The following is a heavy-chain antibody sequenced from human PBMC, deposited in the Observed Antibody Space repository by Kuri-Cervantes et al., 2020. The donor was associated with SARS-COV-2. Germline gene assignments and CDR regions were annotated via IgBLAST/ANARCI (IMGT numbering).Heavy chain of an antibody. CDR1: GGSISSGGYY. D-gene: IGHD7-27*01. CDR2: TYHSGST. J-gene: IGHJ3*02. Sequence: SETLSLTCTVSGGSISSGGYYWSWIRQPPGKGLEWIGYTYHSGSTYYNPSLKSRVTISVDRSKNQFSLKLSSVTAADTAVYYCARELTNWGSGGSAYDAFDIWGQGTMVTVSS. V-gene: IGHV4-30-2*01. CDR3: ARELTNWGSGGSAYDAFDI.